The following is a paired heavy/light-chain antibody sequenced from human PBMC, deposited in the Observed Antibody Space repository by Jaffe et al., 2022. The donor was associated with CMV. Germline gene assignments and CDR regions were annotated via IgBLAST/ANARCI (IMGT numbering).Light chain of an antibody. CDR1: QTINKW. CDR3: QQYDTYWT. V-gene: IGKV1-5*03. J-gene: IGKJ1*01. CDR2: KAS. Sequence: DIQMTQSPSTLSASVGDRVTITCRASQTINKWLAWYQQKPGKAPKLLIYKASTLESGVPSRFSGSGSETEFTLTISSLQPDDFATYYCQQYDTYWTFGQGTKVEIK.
Heavy chain of an antibody. V-gene: IGHV3-23*01. CDR3: TKTPGIGLIEYSDY. Sequence: EVQLLESGGGLVQPGGSLRLSCAASEFTFSTYAMTWVRQAPGKGLEWVSAINSGGDTYYADSVKGRFTISRDNSKRTLYLQMNSLRAEDTAVYFCTKTPGIGLIEYSDYWGQGALVTVSS. CDR1: EFTFSTYA. CDR2: INSGGDT. D-gene: IGHD6-19*01. J-gene: IGHJ4*02.